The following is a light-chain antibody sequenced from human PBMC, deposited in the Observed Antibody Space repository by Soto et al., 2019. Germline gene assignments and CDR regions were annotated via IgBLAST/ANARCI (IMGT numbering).Light chain of an antibody. CDR3: QRYNGT. CDR2: KAS. V-gene: IGKV1-5*03. Sequence: DIQLTQSPSTLSASVGDRVTITCRASQYVGNWLAWYQQKPGKAPKLLIYKASNLQSGVPSRFSGSGSATEFTLPIRSLQPDDSATYYCQRYNGTFGQGTRMEIK. J-gene: IGKJ5*01. CDR1: QYVGNW.